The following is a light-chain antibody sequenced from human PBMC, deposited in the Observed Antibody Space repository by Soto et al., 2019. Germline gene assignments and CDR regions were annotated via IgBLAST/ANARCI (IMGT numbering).Light chain of an antibody. Sequence: EIVLTQSPATLSVSPGERVTLSCRASESVSSSLAWYQHKPGQPPGLLIYGASTRATDIPARFSGSGSWTQFTLTISSLQSEDFAVYYCQQYKDWPPVTFGPGTKVEIK. CDR1: ESVSSS. V-gene: IGKV3-15*01. CDR3: QQYKDWPPVT. J-gene: IGKJ3*01. CDR2: GAS.